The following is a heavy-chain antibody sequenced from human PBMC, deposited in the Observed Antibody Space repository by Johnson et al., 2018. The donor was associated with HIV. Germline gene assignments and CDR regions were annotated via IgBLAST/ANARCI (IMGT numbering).Heavy chain of an antibody. V-gene: IGHV3-20*04. CDR3: VKDVVEVWFGELLRHDAFDI. CDR1: GFTFDDYG. CDR2: INWNGGST. D-gene: IGHD3-10*01. Sequence: EVHLVESGGGLVQPGGSLRLSCAASGFTFDDYGMSWVRQAPGKGLEWVSGINWNGGSTGYADSVKGRFTISRDNAKNSLFLTMNSLRPEDTAVYYCVKDVVEVWFGELLRHDAFDIWGQGTMVTVSS. J-gene: IGHJ3*02.